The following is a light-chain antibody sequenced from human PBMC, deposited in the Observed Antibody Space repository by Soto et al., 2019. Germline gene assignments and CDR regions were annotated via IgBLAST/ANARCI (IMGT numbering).Light chain of an antibody. J-gene: IGKJ1*01. Sequence: DIEMTQSPSSLSGSVGDRVTITCRASQSISRWLAWYQQKPGKAPKLRICDASSLESGVPSRFSGSGSGTEFTVTIRGLQPDDFATYHCQQYNSYWTFGQGTEVDIK. CDR1: QSISRW. V-gene: IGKV1-5*01. CDR3: QQYNSYWT. CDR2: DAS.